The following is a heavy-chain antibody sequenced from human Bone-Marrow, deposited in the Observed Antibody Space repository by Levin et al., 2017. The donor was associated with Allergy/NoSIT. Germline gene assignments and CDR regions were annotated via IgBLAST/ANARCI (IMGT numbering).Heavy chain of an antibody. CDR1: GDSVTSGTSY. Sequence: ESLKISCTVSGDSVTSGTSYWAWIRQSPGTGLEWIGSIFWRGLTQYNPSLKSRATISVDSSKKWFSLNLSSVTAADTAVYYCARRDQYRSGWVPGFDYWGQGILVFVSS. CDR2: IFWRGLT. CDR3: ARRDQYRSGWVPGFDY. J-gene: IGHJ4*02. D-gene: IGHD6-19*01. V-gene: IGHV4-39*01.